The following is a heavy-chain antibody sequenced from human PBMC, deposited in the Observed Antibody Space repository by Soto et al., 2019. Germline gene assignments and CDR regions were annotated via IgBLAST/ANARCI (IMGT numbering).Heavy chain of an antibody. V-gene: IGHV3-9*01. J-gene: IGHJ4*02. CDR2: VSANGAFV. Sequence: GGSLRLSCAASGFNFDDHAMNWVRLIPGKGLEWVSGVSANGAFVGYANSVKGRFTISRDNAKNSLYLQMNSLRAEDTAVYYCANSGLITGYSSGWYSALVDYWGQGTLVTVPS. CDR3: ANSGLITGYSSGWYSALVDY. D-gene: IGHD6-19*01. CDR1: GFNFDDHA.